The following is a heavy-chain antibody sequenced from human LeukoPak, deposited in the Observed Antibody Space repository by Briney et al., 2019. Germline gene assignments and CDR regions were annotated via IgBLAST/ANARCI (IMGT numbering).Heavy chain of an antibody. J-gene: IGHJ4*02. CDR2: IKQDGSEK. D-gene: IGHD6-13*01. CDR3: ARDLTHSDFDY. CDR1: GFTFSSYW. V-gene: IGHV3-7*01. Sequence: PGGSLRLSCAASGFTFSSYWMSWVRQAPGKGLEWVANIKQDGSEKYYVDSVKGRFTISRDNAKNSLYLQMNSLRAEDTTVYYCARDLTHSDFDYWGQGTLVTVSS.